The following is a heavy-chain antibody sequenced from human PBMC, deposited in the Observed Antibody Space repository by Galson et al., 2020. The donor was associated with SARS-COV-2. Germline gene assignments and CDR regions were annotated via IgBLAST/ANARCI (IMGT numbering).Heavy chain of an antibody. Sequence: SETLSLICTVSGSYITSGGYWGWIRQSPGQGLEWIGSVSQSGSTYYNPSLKSRVSVSVDTSKDQFSLKMTSVTAADTAFYFCARAGAGPITAQEYFRHWGQGTLVAVSS. CDR3: ARAGAGPITAQEYFRH. J-gene: IGHJ1*01. CDR1: GSYITSGGY. D-gene: IGHD1-20*01. V-gene: IGHV4-38-2*02. CDR2: VSQSGST.